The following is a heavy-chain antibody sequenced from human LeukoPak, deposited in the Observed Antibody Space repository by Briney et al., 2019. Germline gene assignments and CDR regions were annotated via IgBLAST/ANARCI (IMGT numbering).Heavy chain of an antibody. CDR3: ASADIVVVPSAMPIFGY. Sequence: LETLSLTCAVYGGSFSDYYWSWIRQPPGKGLEWIGEINHSGSTNYNPSLKSRVTISVDTSKNQFSLKLSSVTAADTAVYYCASADIVVVPSAMPIFGYWGQGTLVTVSS. CDR2: INHSGST. D-gene: IGHD2-2*01. J-gene: IGHJ4*02. CDR1: GGSFSDYY. V-gene: IGHV4-34*01.